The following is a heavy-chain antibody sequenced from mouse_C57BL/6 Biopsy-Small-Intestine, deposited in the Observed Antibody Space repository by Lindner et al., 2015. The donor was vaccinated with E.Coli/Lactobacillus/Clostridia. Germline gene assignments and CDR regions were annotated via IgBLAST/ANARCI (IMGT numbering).Heavy chain of an antibody. CDR1: GYTFTDYV. Sequence: VQLQESGPELVKPGASVKMSCKASGYTFTDYVMHWVRQKPGQGLEWIGYIAPYNDGTEYNGKFQAKATLTSDKSSSTAYMQLSSLTSEDSAVYFCARGGSYSNYRYFDVWGAGTTVTVSA. CDR3: ARGGSYSNYRYFDV. J-gene: IGHJ1*01. V-gene: IGHV1-14*01. D-gene: IGHD2-5*01. CDR2: IAPYNDGT.